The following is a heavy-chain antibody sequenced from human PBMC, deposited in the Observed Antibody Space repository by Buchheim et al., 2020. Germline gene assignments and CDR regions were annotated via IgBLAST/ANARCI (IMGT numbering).Heavy chain of an antibody. J-gene: IGHJ6*02. D-gene: IGHD6-25*01. CDR2: ISPSASTT. V-gene: IGHV3-48*03. CDR1: GFTFNTYE. Sequence: EVQLVESGGGLVQPGGSLRVSCAASGFTFNTYEMNWVRQAPGQGLEWGSYISPSASTTYYADSVKGRFTISRDNAKNSLYLQMNSLRAEDTAVYYCARCLIAASDNYYGMGVWGQGT. CDR3: ARCLIAASDNYYGMGV.